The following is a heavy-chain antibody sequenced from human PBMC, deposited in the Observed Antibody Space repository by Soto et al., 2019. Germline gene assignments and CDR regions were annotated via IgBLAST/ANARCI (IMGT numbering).Heavy chain of an antibody. CDR2: ISAYNGNT. CDR1: GYTFTSYG. Sequence: QVQLVQSGAEVKKPGASVKVSCKASGYTFTSYGISWVRQAPGQGLEWMGWISAYNGNTNYAQKLQGRVTMTTDTATSTADMELRSLRSDDPAVYYCARDRSGWLTYYYYYGMDVWGQGTTVTVSS. J-gene: IGHJ6*02. D-gene: IGHD6-19*01. CDR3: ARDRSGWLTYYYYYGMDV. V-gene: IGHV1-18*01.